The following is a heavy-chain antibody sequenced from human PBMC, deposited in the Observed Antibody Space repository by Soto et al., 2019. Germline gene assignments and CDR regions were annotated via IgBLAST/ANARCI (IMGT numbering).Heavy chain of an antibody. CDR2: MYYSGST. Sequence: SETLSLTCTVSNGSVSSGNYLRSWIRQAPGKGLEWIGNMYYSGSTNNNSSLKSRVTISVDTSKNHFSLKLRSVTAADTAVYYCARDRGPSSGYYPYWFDPWGQGTLVT. J-gene: IGHJ5*02. CDR1: NGSVSSGNYL. D-gene: IGHD3-22*01. CDR3: ARDRGPSSGYYPYWFDP. V-gene: IGHV4-61*03.